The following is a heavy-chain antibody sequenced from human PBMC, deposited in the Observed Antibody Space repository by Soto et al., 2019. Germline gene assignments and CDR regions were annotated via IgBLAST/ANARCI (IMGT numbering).Heavy chain of an antibody. CDR3: ARGARYCSGGSCSDLDY. V-gene: IGHV1-2*04. D-gene: IGHD2-15*01. CDR2: INPNSGGT. CDR1: GYTFTCYY. J-gene: IGHJ4*02. Sequence: ASVKVSSKASGYTFTCYYMHWVRQAPGQGLEWMGWINPNSGGTNYAQKFQGWVTMTRDTSISTAYMELSRLRSDDTAVYYCARGARYCSGGSCSDLDYWGQGTLVTVSS.